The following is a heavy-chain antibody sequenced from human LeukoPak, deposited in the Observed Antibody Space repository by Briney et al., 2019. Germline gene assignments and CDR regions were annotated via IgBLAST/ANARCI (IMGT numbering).Heavy chain of an antibody. CDR2: IYYSGST. CDR1: GGSISSSSYY. CDR3: ASGYDILTGYWFDP. D-gene: IGHD3-9*01. Sequence: SETLSLTCTVSGGSISSSSYYWGWIRQPPGKGLEWIGNIYYSGSTYYNPSLKSRVTMSVDTSKNQFSLKLSSVTAADTAVYYCASGYDILTGYWFDPWGQGTLVTVSS. V-gene: IGHV4-39*07. J-gene: IGHJ5*02.